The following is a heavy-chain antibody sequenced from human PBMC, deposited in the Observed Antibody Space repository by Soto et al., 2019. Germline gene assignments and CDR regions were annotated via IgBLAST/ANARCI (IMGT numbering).Heavy chain of an antibody. V-gene: IGHV4-31*03. Sequence: SDTLSLTCTVSGASVSTGAYYWGGVRQRPGRGLERIGYVYESGYTYYNMSLKSRLTISLDRSNNQFSLGLTSVTAADTAVYYCVRALRHTAMVYPWFDPPGQVPVGTVSS. D-gene: IGHD5-18*01. CDR3: VRALRHTAMVYPWFDP. CDR2: VYESGYT. CDR1: GASVSTGAYY. J-gene: IGHJ5*02.